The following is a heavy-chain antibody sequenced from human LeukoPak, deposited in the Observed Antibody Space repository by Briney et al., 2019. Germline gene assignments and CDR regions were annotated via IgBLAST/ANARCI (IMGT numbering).Heavy chain of an antibody. D-gene: IGHD3-16*01. V-gene: IGHV3-23*01. CDR2: IIDSGEST. CDR3: AKLGGQELHDYYVAV. CDR1: GFTFSSYA. Sequence: GGSLRLSCAASGFTFSSYAMSWVRQAPGKGLEWVSGIIDSGESTYYANFAKGRFTISRDNSNNTLYLQMNSLRAEDTAVYYCAKLGGQELHDYYVAVCGKGTTVAVSS. J-gene: IGHJ6*03.